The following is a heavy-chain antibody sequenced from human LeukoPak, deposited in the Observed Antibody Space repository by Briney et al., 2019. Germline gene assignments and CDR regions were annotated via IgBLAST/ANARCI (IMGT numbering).Heavy chain of an antibody. V-gene: IGHV1-18*01. CDR3: ARDLPYCSSTSCYHYFDY. CDR1: GYTFTSYG. CDR2: ISAYNGNT. Sequence: ASVKLSCKASGYTFTSYGISWVRQAPGQGLEWMGWISAYNGNTNYAQKLQGRVTMTTDTSTSTAYMELRSLRSDDTAVYYCARDLPYCSSTSCYHYFDYWGQGTLVTVSS. J-gene: IGHJ4*02. D-gene: IGHD2-2*01.